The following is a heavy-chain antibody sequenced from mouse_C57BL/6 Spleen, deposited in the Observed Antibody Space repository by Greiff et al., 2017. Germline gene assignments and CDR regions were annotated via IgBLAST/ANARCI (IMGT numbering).Heavy chain of an antibody. CDR2: ISNLAYSI. Sequence: EVMLVESGGGLVQPGGSLKLSCAASGFTFSDYGMAWVRQAPRKGPEWVAFISNLAYSIYYADTVTGRFTISRENAKNTLYLEMSSLRSVNTAMYYGARPNYGSPYWYFDVWGTGTTVTVSA. CDR1: GFTFSDYG. D-gene: IGHD1-1*01. CDR3: ARPNYGSPYWYFDV. V-gene: IGHV5-15*04. J-gene: IGHJ1*03.